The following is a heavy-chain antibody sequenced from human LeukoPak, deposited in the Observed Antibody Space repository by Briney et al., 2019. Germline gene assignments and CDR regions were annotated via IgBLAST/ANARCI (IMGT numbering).Heavy chain of an antibody. CDR2: ITGSGGST. Sequence: GGSLRLSCAASGFTFTSYATSWVRQAPGKGLEWVSAITGSGGSTYYADSVKGRFTISRDNSKNTLYLQMNSLRAEDTAVYYCARDSSSYYFDYWGQGTLVTVSS. J-gene: IGHJ4*02. CDR1: GFTFTSYA. CDR3: ARDSSSYYFDY. D-gene: IGHD6-6*01. V-gene: IGHV3-23*01.